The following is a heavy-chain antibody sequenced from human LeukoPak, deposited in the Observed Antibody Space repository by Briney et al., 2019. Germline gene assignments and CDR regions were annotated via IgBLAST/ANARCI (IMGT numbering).Heavy chain of an antibody. CDR2: IYHSGST. CDR3: ARGYEGNYYYYYGMDV. Sequence: SETLSLTCAVSGGSISSGGYSWSWIRQPPGKGLDWIGYIYHSGSTYYNPSLKSRVTISVDRSKNQFSLKLSSVTAADTAVYYCARGYEGNYYYYYGMDVWGKGTTVTVSS. CDR1: GGSISSGGYS. J-gene: IGHJ6*04. V-gene: IGHV4-30-2*01. D-gene: IGHD1-1*01.